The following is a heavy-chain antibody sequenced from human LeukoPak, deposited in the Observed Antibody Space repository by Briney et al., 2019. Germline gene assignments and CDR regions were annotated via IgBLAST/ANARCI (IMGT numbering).Heavy chain of an antibody. CDR2: IKSKTDGGTT. D-gene: IGHD3-22*01. CDR3: TTSLTYYYDSSGYPFDY. Sequence: GGSLRLSCAASGFTFSNAWMSWVRQAPGKGLEWVGRIKSKTDGGTTDYAAPVKGRFTISRDDSKNTLYLQMNSLKIEDTAVYYCTTSLTYYYDSSGYPFDYWGQGTLVTVSS. V-gene: IGHV3-15*01. J-gene: IGHJ4*02. CDR1: GFTFSNAW.